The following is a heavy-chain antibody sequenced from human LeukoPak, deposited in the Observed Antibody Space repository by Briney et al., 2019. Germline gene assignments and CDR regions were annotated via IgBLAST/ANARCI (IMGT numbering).Heavy chain of an antibody. J-gene: IGHJ4*02. CDR1: GFTFSSYA. D-gene: IGHD5-18*01. CDR3: ARGRRYSYGYVDY. CDR2: INHSGST. V-gene: IGHV4-34*01. Sequence: PGGSLRLSCAASGFTFSSYAMSWIRQPPGKGLEWIGEINHSGSTNYNPSLKSRVTISVDTSKNQFSLKLSSVTAADTAVYYCARGRRYSYGYVDYWGQGTLVTVSS.